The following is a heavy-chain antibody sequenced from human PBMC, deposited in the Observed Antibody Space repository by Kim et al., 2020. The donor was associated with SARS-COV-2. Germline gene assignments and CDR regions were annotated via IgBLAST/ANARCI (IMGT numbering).Heavy chain of an antibody. D-gene: IGHD5-18*01. CDR1: GGSISSSSYY. CDR2: IYYSGST. J-gene: IGHJ6*02. V-gene: IGHV4-39*01. CDR3: ARGRGSYGYYYYGMDV. Sequence: SETLSLTCTVSGGSISSSSYYWGWIRQPPGKGLEWIGSIYYSGSTYYNPSLKSRVTISVDTSKNQFSLKLSSVTAADTALYYCARGRGSYGYYYYGMDVWGQGTTVTVSS.